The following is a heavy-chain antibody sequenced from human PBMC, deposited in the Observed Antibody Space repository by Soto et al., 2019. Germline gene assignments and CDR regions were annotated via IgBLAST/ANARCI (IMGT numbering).Heavy chain of an antibody. Sequence: QVQLVQSGAEVKKPGSSVKVSCKASGGTFSSYAISWVRQAPGQGLEWMGGIIPIFGTANYAQKFQGRVPITADEAVRTAYMGISSLRSDATAVYYVARVLCLVELSESGGWFDPSCQGSLVPVSS. CDR3: ARVLCLVELSESGGWFDP. CDR2: IIPIFGTA. CDR1: GGTFSSYA. J-gene: IGHJ5*02. V-gene: IGHV1-69*01. D-gene: IGHD3-16*02.